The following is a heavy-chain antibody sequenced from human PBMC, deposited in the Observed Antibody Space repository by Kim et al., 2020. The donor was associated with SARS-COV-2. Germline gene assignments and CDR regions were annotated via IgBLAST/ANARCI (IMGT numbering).Heavy chain of an antibody. J-gene: IGHJ6*02. Sequence: GGSLRLSCAASGFTFSDYYMSWIRQAPGKGLEWVAYISSSGSTIYYADSVTGRFTISRDNAKNQLYLQMNSLRADNTAVYFCARGGYCSGGSCHITGYYYGMDVGGREPTVPV. CDR3: ARGGYCSGGSCHITGYYYGMDV. V-gene: IGHV3-11*01. CDR2: ISSSGSTI. D-gene: IGHD2-15*01. CDR1: GFTFSDYY.